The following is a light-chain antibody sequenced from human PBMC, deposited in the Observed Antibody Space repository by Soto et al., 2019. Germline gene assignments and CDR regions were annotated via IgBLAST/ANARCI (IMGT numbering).Light chain of an antibody. CDR3: SSYTSSSTLDL. J-gene: IGLJ1*01. V-gene: IGLV2-14*01. CDR1: RSDVGGYNY. CDR2: DVS. Sequence: QSALTQPASVSGSPGQSITISCTGTRSDVGGYNYVSWYQQHPGKAPKLMIYDVSNRPSGVSNRFSGSKSGNTASLTISGLQAEDEADYYCSSYTSSSTLDLFGTGTKLTVL.